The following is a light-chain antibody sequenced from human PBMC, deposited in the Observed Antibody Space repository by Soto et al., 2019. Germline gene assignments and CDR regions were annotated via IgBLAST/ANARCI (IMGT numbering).Light chain of an antibody. CDR3: QQYNSWWT. J-gene: IGKJ2*02. Sequence: EIQMTQSPSTLSASVGDRVTITCRASQSISSWLAWYQQKPGKAPKLLIYKASSLETGVQSRFSGSGSGTEFTLTISSLQADDFAYYYCQQYNSWWTFGQGTKLDIK. V-gene: IGKV1-5*03. CDR1: QSISSW. CDR2: KAS.